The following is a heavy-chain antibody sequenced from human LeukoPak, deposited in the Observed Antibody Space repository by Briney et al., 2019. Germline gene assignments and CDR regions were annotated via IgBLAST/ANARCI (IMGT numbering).Heavy chain of an antibody. CDR3: ARAVKYYYDRSDEYFDY. CDR1: GGSISSYY. V-gene: IGHV4-59*01. Sequence: SETLSLTCTVSGGSISSYYWSWIRQPPGKGLEWIGYIYYSGSTNYNPSLKSRVTISVDTSMNQFSLKLRSVTAADTAVYYCARAVKYYYDRSDEYFDYWGQGTLVTVSS. D-gene: IGHD3-22*01. CDR2: IYYSGST. J-gene: IGHJ4*02.